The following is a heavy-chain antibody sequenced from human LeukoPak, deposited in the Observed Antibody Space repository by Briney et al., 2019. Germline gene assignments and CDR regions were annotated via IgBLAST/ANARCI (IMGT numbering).Heavy chain of an antibody. CDR2: INWNGGST. J-gene: IGHJ4*02. CDR3: AKQYFGVNYFDY. CDR1: GFTFDDYG. V-gene: IGHV3-20*04. Sequence: GGSLRLSCAASGFTFDDYGMSWVRQAPGKGLEWVSGINWNGGSTGYADSVKGRFTISRDNAKNSLYLQMNDLRAEDTAIYYCAKQYFGVNYFDYWGQGTLVTVSS. D-gene: IGHD4-17*01.